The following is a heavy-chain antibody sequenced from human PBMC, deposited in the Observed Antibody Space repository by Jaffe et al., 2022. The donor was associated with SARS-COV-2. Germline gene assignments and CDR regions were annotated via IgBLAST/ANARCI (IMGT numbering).Heavy chain of an antibody. CDR2: IYHSGST. D-gene: IGHD5-12*01. Sequence: QVQLQESGPGLVKPSETLSLTCTVSGYSISSGYYWGWIRQPPGKGLEYIGNIYHSGSTYYNLSLKSRAIISLDTSKNQFSLKLSSVTAADTAVYYCALDGYNPPRQFDYWGQGALVTVSS. CDR1: GYSISSGYY. CDR3: ALDGYNPPRQFDY. V-gene: IGHV4-38-2*02. J-gene: IGHJ4*02.